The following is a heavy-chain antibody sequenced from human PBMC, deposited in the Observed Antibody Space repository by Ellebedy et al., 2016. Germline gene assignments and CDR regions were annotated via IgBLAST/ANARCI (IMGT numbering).Heavy chain of an antibody. CDR3: ARDGSIAARPNYYFDY. Sequence: ASVKVSCKASGGTFSSYAISWVRQAPGQGLEWMGGIIPILGIANYAQKFQGRVTIPADKSTSTVYMELSSLRSEDTAVYYCARDGSIAARPNYYFDYWGQGTLVTVSS. D-gene: IGHD6-6*01. J-gene: IGHJ4*02. CDR2: IIPILGIA. CDR1: GGTFSSYA. V-gene: IGHV1-69*10.